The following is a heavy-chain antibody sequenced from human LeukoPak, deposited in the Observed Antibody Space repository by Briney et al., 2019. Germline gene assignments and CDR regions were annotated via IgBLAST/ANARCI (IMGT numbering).Heavy chain of an antibody. CDR3: ARGHSSSWYYFDY. CDR2: IWFDESNK. V-gene: IGHV3-33*01. J-gene: IGHJ4*02. D-gene: IGHD6-13*01. Sequence: GGSLRLSCVASGFTFSSYGMHWVRQAPGKGLEWVAVIWFDESNKYYADSVKGRFTISRDISKNTLYLQMNSLRAEDTAVYFCARGHSSSWYYFDYWGQGTLVTVSS. CDR1: GFTFSSYG.